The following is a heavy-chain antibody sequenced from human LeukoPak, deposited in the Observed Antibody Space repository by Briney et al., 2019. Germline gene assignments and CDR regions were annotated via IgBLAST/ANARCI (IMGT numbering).Heavy chain of an antibody. Sequence: GGSLRLSCAASGFTFSSYWMSWVRQAPGKGLEWVSAISGSGGSTYYADSAKGRFTISRDNSKNTLYLQMKSLRAEDTAVYYCAKYSSSWSRFFDYWGQGTLVTVSS. V-gene: IGHV3-23*01. CDR2: ISGSGGST. CDR1: GFTFSSYW. D-gene: IGHD6-13*01. CDR3: AKYSSSWSRFFDY. J-gene: IGHJ4*02.